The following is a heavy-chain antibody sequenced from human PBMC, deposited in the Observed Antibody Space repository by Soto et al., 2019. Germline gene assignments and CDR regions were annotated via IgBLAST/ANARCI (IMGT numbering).Heavy chain of an antibody. J-gene: IGHJ4*02. CDR3: ARERLNTGWYGFDY. CDR2: VSNKNGVT. D-gene: IGHD6-19*01. V-gene: IGHV1-18*04. CDR1: GYTFANYD. Sequence: QVQLVQSGGEVKKPGASAKVSCKTSGYTFANYDFSWVRQAPGQGLEWMGWVSNKNGVTSYAENFRDRVTITTDTSTNTVYMELRSLTSDDTAVYFCARERLNTGWYGFDYWGQGPQVTVSS.